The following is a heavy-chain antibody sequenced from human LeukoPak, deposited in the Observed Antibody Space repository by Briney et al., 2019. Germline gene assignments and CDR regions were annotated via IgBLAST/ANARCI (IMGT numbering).Heavy chain of an antibody. Sequence: ASVTVSFTTSGYSFSTFGMSWVRQAPGQAHEWMGWISGKNGDTKSAQKFQGRVTMSTDTSTSTAYMELRSLTSDDTAVYYCARAGATVTRHFDYWGQGTLVTVSS. J-gene: IGHJ4*02. CDR2: ISGKNGDT. D-gene: IGHD4-17*01. V-gene: IGHV1-18*01. CDR1: GYSFSTFG. CDR3: ARAGATVTRHFDY.